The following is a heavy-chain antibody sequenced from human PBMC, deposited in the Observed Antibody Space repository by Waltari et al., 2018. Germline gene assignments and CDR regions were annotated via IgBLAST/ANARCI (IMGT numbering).Heavy chain of an antibody. CDR1: GYTFPSSD. CDR3: AKRGSNYGDFDF. CDR2: MNPNSGNT. Sequence: QVQLVQSGAEVTKPGASVKVSCKAFGYTFPSSDIKWVRQATGQGLEWMGWMNPNSGNTGYAQKFQGRVTMTRNTSISTAYMELSSLRSEDTAVYYCAKRGSNYGDFDFWGQGTLVSVSS. D-gene: IGHD5-18*01. J-gene: IGHJ4*02. V-gene: IGHV1-8*01.